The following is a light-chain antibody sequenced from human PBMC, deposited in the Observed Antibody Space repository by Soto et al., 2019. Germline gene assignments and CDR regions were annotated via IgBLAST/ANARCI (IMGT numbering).Light chain of an antibody. CDR2: GAS. CDR3: HQYDYAPPT. Sequence: EIVLMQSPGTLSLSPGERATLSCSASQTLRRTYIAWYQQKPGQAPRVLIYGASKRATGIPDRFSGSGSGTDFKLSISRLEPEYVAEDYCHQYDYAPPTYGHGTKVEMK. CDR1: QTLRRTY. J-gene: IGKJ2*01. V-gene: IGKV3-20*01.